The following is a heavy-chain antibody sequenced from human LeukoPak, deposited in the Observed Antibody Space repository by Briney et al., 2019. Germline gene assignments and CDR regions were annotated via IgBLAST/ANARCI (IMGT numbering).Heavy chain of an antibody. J-gene: IGHJ6*02. V-gene: IGHV3-7*01. CDR2: IKQDESER. CDR1: GFTFSAYW. CDR3: AAYNLPPDGMGV. D-gene: IGHD5-24*01. Sequence: GGSLRLSCAASGFTFSAYWMIWVRQAPGKGLEGVANIKQDESERYYVDSVKGRFTISRDNAKNSLYLQMNSLRAEDTAVYYCAAYNLPPDGMGVWGQGASVTVSS.